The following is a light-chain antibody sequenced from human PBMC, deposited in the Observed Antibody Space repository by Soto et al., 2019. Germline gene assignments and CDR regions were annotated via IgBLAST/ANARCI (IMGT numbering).Light chain of an antibody. CDR3: SSFSVASPL. V-gene: IGLV2-14*01. CDR1: SNDIGGYNY. Sequence: QSVLTQPASVSGSPGQSVTISCAGTSNDIGGYNYVSWYQHHPGTAPKLIIYDVSSRPPGVSHRFSGSKSGNTASPTISGLQAEDEADYYCSSFSVASPLFGTGTKVTV. J-gene: IGLJ1*01. CDR2: DVS.